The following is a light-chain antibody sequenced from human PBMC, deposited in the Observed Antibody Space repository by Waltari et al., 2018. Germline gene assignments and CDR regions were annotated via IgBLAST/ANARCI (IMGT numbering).Light chain of an antibody. CDR3: QQRFTWPSIT. J-gene: IGKJ5*01. V-gene: IGKV3-11*01. Sequence: EIVLPQSPATLSLSPGERATLSCRTSQSVNSYLAWYQHKPGQAPRLLIYDASNRATGIPARFSGSGSGTDFTLTISSLEPDDFALYYCQQRFTWPSITFGQGTRLEIK. CDR2: DAS. CDR1: QSVNSY.